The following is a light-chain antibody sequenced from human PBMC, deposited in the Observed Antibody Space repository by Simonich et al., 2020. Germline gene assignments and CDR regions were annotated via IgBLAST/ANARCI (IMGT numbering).Light chain of an antibody. V-gene: IGKV4-1*01. Sequence: IVMTQSPDSLAVSLGERATIHCQSSQSVFSSSNNTNYLAWYQKKPGQPPKLLIYWASTRESGVPDRFSGSGSGTDFTLTISSLQAEDVAVYYCQQYYSTPYTFGQGTKLEIK. CDR2: WAS. J-gene: IGKJ2*01. CDR1: QSVFSSSNNTNY. CDR3: QQYYSTPYT.